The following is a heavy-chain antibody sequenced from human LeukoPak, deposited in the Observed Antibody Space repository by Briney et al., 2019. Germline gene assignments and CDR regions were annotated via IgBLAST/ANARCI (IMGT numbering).Heavy chain of an antibody. Sequence: GGSLRLSCAASGFIFSSYLMHWVRQAPGKGLEWVAFIRYDGSNKYYADSVKGRFTISRDNSKNTLYLQMNSLRAEDTAVYYCAKDQPDYYDSTGYQSLDYWGQGTLVTVSS. D-gene: IGHD3-22*01. V-gene: IGHV3-30*02. CDR3: AKDQPDYYDSTGYQSLDY. CDR1: GFIFSSYL. CDR2: IRYDGSNK. J-gene: IGHJ4*02.